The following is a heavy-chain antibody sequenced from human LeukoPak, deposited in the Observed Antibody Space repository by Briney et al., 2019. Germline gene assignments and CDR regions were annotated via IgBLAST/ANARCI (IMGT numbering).Heavy chain of an antibody. CDR1: GFTFSSYS. J-gene: IGHJ4*02. Sequence: GGSLRLSCAASGFTFSSYSMNWVRQAPGKGLEWVSSISSSSSYTYYADSVKGRFTISRDNAKNSLYLQMNSLRAEDTAVYYCARDHHRYCSSTSCYDGVDYWGQGTLVTVSS. CDR2: ISSSSSYT. CDR3: ARDHHRYCSSTSCYDGVDY. D-gene: IGHD2-2*01. V-gene: IGHV3-21*01.